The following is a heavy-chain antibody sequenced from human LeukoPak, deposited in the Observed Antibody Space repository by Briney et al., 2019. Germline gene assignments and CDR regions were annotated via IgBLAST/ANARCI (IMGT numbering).Heavy chain of an antibody. CDR2: INPSGGST. CDR3: ARDRTPRIQLWLPYNWFDP. Sequence: ASVKVSCKASGYTFTSYYMHWVRQAPGQGLEWMGIINPSGGSTSYAQKFQGRVTMTRDTSTSTAYMELSSLRSEDTAVYYCARDRTPRIQLWLPYNWFDPWGQETLVTVSS. D-gene: IGHD5-18*01. V-gene: IGHV1-46*01. J-gene: IGHJ5*02. CDR1: GYTFTSYY.